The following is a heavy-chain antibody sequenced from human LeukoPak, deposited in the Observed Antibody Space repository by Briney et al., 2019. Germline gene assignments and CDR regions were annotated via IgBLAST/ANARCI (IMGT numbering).Heavy chain of an antibody. V-gene: IGHV3-7*01. Sequence: PGGSLRLSCVSSGFTFSSYWMTWVRQVPGKGLEWVANIRQGGNENYYADSVEGRFTISRDNAKNSLFLQMDSLRVEDTAVYYCARVGSWELHRVFDSWGQGTLVTVSS. J-gene: IGHJ4*02. CDR2: IRQGGNEN. D-gene: IGHD1-26*01. CDR3: ARVGSWELHRVFDS. CDR1: GFTFSSYW.